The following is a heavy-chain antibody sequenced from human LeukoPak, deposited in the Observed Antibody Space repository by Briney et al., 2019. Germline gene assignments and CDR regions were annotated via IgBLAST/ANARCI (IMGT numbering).Heavy chain of an antibody. CDR3: AREALTIFGVVIEYYFDY. Sequence: PGGSLRLSCAASGFTFSSYAMSWVRQAPGKGLEWVAVISYDGSNKYYADSVKGRFTISRDNSKNTLYLQMNSLRAEDTAVYYCAREALTIFGVVIEYYFDYWGQGTLVTVSS. J-gene: IGHJ4*02. V-gene: IGHV3-30*01. D-gene: IGHD3-3*01. CDR2: ISYDGSNK. CDR1: GFTFSSYA.